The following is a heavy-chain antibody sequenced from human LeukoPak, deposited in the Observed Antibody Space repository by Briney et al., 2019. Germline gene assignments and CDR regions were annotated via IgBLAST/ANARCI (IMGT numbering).Heavy chain of an antibody. J-gene: IGHJ4*02. CDR1: GFTFSNHD. V-gene: IGHV3-13*01. Sequence: GGSLRLSCAASGFTFSNHDMHWVHQATGKGLEWVSAIDAVYNTYYSASVKGRFTISREDAKSSFYLQMNSLRAEDTAVYFCVREGAGSGFQELDYWGQGTLVTVSS. CDR3: VREGAGSGFQELDY. CDR2: IDAVYNT. D-gene: IGHD1-26*01.